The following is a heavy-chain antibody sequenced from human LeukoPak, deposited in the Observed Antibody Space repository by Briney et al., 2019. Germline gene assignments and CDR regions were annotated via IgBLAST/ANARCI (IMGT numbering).Heavy chain of an antibody. D-gene: IGHD3-22*01. CDR3: ASPLSGYYYDSSGRGAFDI. CDR1: GGTFSSYA. CDR2: ISAYNGNT. V-gene: IGHV1-18*01. Sequence: ASVKVSCKASGGTFSSYAISWVRQAPGQGLEWMGWISAYNGNTNYAQKLQGRVTMTTDSSTSTAYMELRSLRSDDTAVYYCASPLSGYYYDSSGRGAFDIWGQGTMVTVSS. J-gene: IGHJ3*02.